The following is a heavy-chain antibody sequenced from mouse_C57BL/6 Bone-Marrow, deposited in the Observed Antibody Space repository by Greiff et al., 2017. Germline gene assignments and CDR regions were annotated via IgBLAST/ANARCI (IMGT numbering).Heavy chain of an antibody. D-gene: IGHD1-1*01. CDR1: GYSFTDYN. Sequence: EVKVVESGPELVKPGASVKISCKASGYSFTDYNMNWVKQSNGKSLEWIGVINPNYGTTSYNQKFKGKATLTVDQSSSTAYMQLNSLTSEDSAVYYCARYPITTVVATDAMDYWGQGTSVTVSS. CDR2: INPNYGTT. V-gene: IGHV1-39*01. CDR3: ARYPITTVVATDAMDY. J-gene: IGHJ4*01.